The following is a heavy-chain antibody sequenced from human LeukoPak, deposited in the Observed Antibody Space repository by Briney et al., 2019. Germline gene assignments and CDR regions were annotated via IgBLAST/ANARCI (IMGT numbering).Heavy chain of an antibody. CDR1: GFTFSTYW. Sequence: GGSLRLSCAGSGFTFSTYWMHWVRQAPGKGLVWVSRINSDASSTSYADSVKGRFTISRDNAKNTLYLQMNSLRAEDTAVYYCARSHISFWGVVVDYWGQGILVAVSS. CDR2: INSDASST. CDR3: ARSHISFWGVVVDY. J-gene: IGHJ4*02. V-gene: IGHV3-74*01. D-gene: IGHD3-16*02.